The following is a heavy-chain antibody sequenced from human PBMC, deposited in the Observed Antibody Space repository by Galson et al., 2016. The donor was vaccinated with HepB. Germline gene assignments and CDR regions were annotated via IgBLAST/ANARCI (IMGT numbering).Heavy chain of an antibody. D-gene: IGHD6-19*01. V-gene: IGHV3-9*01. CDR1: GFSLAEYA. J-gene: IGHJ4*02. CDR2: ISWNGRTL. Sequence: SLRLSCAASGFSLAEYAIHWVRQVPGKGLEWVSGISWNGRTLGYAASVKGRFTISKDHAKNSLYLRMNSLRPEDTALYYCAKDKTSGYSSGWYYFDYWGQGTLVTVSS. CDR3: AKDKTSGYSSGWYYFDY.